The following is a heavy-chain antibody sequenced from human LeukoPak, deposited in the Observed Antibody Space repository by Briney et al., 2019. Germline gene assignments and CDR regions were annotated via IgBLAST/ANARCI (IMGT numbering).Heavy chain of an antibody. D-gene: IGHD1-1*01. J-gene: IGHJ4*02. V-gene: IGHV3-23*01. CDR3: AKRVSGTAGFFDY. CDR1: GFTFSSAS. Sequence: GGSLRLSCAASGFTFSSASMNWVRQAPGKRLEWVSAIGGSGDPTYYTDSVKGRFTISRDNSRNTLYLQMNSLRAEDTAVYYCAKRVSGTAGFFDYWGQGTLVTVSS. CDR2: IGGSGDPT.